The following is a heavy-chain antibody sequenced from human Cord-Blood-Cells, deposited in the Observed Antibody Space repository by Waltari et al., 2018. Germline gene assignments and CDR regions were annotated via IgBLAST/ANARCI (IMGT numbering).Heavy chain of an antibody. CDR2: INHSGST. CDR1: GGSFSGYY. CDR3: ARGCYDFWSGYYTWYFDL. Sequence: QVQLQQWGAGLLKPSATLSLTCAVYGGSFSGYYWSWIRQPQGKGLEWIGEINHSGSTNYNPSLKSRVTISVDTSKNQFSLKLSSVTAADTAVYYCARGCYDFWSGYYTWYFDLWGRGTLVTVSS. D-gene: IGHD3-3*01. V-gene: IGHV4-34*01. J-gene: IGHJ2*01.